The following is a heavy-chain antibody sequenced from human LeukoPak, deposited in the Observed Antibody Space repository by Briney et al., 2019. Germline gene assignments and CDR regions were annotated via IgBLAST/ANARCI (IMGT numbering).Heavy chain of an antibody. D-gene: IGHD2-15*01. V-gene: IGHV1-8*02. J-gene: IGHJ4*02. Sequence: ASVKVSCKASGYTFTSYDINWVRQATGQGLEWMGWINPNSVNTGYAQKLQGRVTMTTDTSTSTAYMELRSLRSDDTAVYYCAREEGYCSGGSCYAFDYWGQGTLVTVSS. CDR1: GYTFTSYD. CDR2: INPNSVNT. CDR3: AREEGYCSGGSCYAFDY.